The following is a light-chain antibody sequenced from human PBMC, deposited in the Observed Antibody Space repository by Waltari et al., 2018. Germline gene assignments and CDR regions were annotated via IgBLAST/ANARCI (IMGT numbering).Light chain of an antibody. CDR3: QQGNSFPPT. CDR1: QGINNW. J-gene: IGKJ1*01. Sequence: DIQMTQSPSSVSASVGDRVIITCRASQGINNWLAWYQQKPGKAPKLLIYGASVLQTGVPSRFRGTGSGTDFTLTINNLQPEDFATYFCQQGNSFPPTFGQGTKVDVK. CDR2: GAS. V-gene: IGKV1-12*01.